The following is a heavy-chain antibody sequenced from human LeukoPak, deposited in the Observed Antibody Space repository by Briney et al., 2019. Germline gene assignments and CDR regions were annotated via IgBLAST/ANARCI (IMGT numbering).Heavy chain of an antibody. CDR2: LYATGNT. J-gene: IGHJ4*02. V-gene: IGHV3-53*01. D-gene: IGHD6-13*01. Sequence: GGSLRLSCAASGFTVSSNYMTWVRQAPGKGLELVSLLYATGNTYYADSVKGRFTIYRDNSKNTLYLQMNSLRAEDTAVYYCAKDDHIAAAGTLAFDYWGQGTLVIVSS. CDR1: GFTVSSNY. CDR3: AKDDHIAAAGTLAFDY.